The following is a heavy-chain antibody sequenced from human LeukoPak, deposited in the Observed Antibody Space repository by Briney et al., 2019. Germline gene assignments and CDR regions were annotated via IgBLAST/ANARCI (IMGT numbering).Heavy chain of an antibody. CDR3: AREKGYYYDSSGPFDY. CDR2: ISSSSSYI. CDR1: GFTFSSYS. V-gene: IGHV3-21*01. D-gene: IGHD3-22*01. J-gene: IGHJ4*02. Sequence: GGSLRLSCAASGFTFSSYSMKWVRQAPGKGLEWVSSISSSSSYIYYTDSGKGRFTIYRDNAKNSLYLQMNSLRAEDTAVYYCAREKGYYYDSSGPFDYWGQGTLVTVSS.